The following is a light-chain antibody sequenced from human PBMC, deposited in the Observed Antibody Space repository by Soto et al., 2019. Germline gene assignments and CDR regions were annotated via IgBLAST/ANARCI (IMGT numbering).Light chain of an antibody. V-gene: IGKV1-12*01. J-gene: IGKJ1*01. CDR2: AAT. CDR3: QQANSFPWT. Sequence: DLQLTQSPSSVSASVGDRVTITCRASQGITNWLAWYQQKPGKAPNLLIYAATSLQSGVPSRFSGSGFGTDFTLTISSLQPEDFATYYCQQANSFPWTFGQGTKVEIK. CDR1: QGITNW.